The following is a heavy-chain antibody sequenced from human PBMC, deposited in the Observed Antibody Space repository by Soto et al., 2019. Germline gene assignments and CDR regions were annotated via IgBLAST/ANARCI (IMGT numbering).Heavy chain of an antibody. CDR3: VRDGTKTLRDWFDP. Sequence: SETLSLTCTVSGASIRGFYCSWSRKSAGKGLEWIGRIYATGTTDYNPSLKSRVMMSVDTSKKQFSLKLRSVTAADTAVYYCVRDGTKTLRDWFDPWGQGISVTVSS. D-gene: IGHD1-1*01. V-gene: IGHV4-4*07. J-gene: IGHJ5*02. CDR1: GASIRGFY. CDR2: IYATGTT.